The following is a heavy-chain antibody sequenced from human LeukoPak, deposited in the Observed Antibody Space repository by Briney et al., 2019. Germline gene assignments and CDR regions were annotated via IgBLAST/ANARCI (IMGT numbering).Heavy chain of an antibody. Sequence: ASVKVSCKASGYTFIGYYMHWVRQAPGQGLEWMGIINTSGGSTSSAQKFQGRVTMTRDTSTTTVYMDLSSLRSEDTAVYYCARGSPTVVNCFYYYMDVWGKGTTVTVSS. D-gene: IGHD4-23*01. CDR2: INTSGGST. V-gene: IGHV1-46*01. J-gene: IGHJ6*03. CDR3: ARGSPTVVNCFYYYMDV. CDR1: GYTFIGYY.